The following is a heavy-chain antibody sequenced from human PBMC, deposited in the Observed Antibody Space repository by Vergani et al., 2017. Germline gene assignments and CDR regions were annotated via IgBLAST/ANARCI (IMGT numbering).Heavy chain of an antibody. CDR1: GYSIGSGFY. V-gene: IGHV4-38-2*01. J-gene: IGHJ2*01. D-gene: IGHD2-21*01. CDR3: ARSQGDYWYFDL. CDR2: IHNRGKT. Sequence: QVRLEESGPGLVKPSETLSLTCSVSGYSIGSGFYWAWIRQSPGGGLQLLTSIHNRGKTYNNPSLKSRVSVSLDTSKNRFSLNLTSVTATDTAVYYCARSQGDYWYFDLWGPGSLVTVSS.